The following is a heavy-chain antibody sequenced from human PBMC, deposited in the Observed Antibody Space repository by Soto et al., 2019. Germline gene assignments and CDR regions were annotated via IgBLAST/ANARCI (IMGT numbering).Heavy chain of an antibody. Sequence: ESGPTLVNPTQTLTLTCTFSGFSLSTSGVGVGWIRQPPGKALEWLALIYWNDDKRYSPSLKSRLTITKDTSKNQVVLTMTNMDPVDTATYYCAHRYCSGGSCYSGFDYWGQGTLVTVSS. CDR3: AHRYCSGGSCYSGFDY. D-gene: IGHD2-15*01. V-gene: IGHV2-5*01. CDR2: IYWNDDK. CDR1: GFSLSTSGVG. J-gene: IGHJ4*02.